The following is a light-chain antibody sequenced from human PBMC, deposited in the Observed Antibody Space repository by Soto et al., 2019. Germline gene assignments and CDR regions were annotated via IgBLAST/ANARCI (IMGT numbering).Light chain of an antibody. J-gene: IGKJ1*01. CDR3: QQRDIWPWT. CDR1: QSVSSSY. V-gene: IGKV3D-20*02. Sequence: ELVMTPSPATLSVSPVERATLSCRASQSVSSSYLAWYQQKPGQAPRLLIYEALNRATGIPARFSGSGSGTDFTLTISSLEPEDFAVYYCQQRDIWPWTFGQGTKVDIK. CDR2: EAL.